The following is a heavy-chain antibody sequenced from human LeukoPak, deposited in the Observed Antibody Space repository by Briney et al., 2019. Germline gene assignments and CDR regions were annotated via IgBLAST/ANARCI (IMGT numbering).Heavy chain of an antibody. D-gene: IGHD1-26*01. CDR1: GFTVSSNY. CDR2: IYSGGST. J-gene: IGHJ4*02. Sequence: PGGSLRLSCAASGFTVSSNYMSWVRQAPGKGLEWVSVIYSGGSTYYADSVKGRFTISRDNSKNTLYLQMNSLRAEDTAVYYCARAQGVVGATGYFDYWGQGTLVTVSS. CDR3: ARAQGVVGATGYFDY. V-gene: IGHV3-53*01.